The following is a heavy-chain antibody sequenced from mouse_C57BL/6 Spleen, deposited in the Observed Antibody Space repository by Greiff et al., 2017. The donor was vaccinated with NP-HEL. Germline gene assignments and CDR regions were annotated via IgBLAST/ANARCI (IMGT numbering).Heavy chain of an antibody. CDR3: ARWGLTPFDY. Sequence: EVQLQESGPVLVKPGASVKMSCKASGYTFTDYYMNWVKQSHGKSLEWIGVINPYNGGTSYNQKFKGKATLTVDKSSSTAYMELNSLTSDDSAVYYCARWGLTPFDYWGQGTTLTVSS. J-gene: IGHJ2*01. CDR2: INPYNGGT. V-gene: IGHV1-19*01. D-gene: IGHD2-2*01. CDR1: GYTFTDYY.